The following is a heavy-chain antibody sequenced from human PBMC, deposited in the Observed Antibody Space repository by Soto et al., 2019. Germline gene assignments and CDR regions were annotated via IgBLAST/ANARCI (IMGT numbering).Heavy chain of an antibody. CDR1: GYTFTSYY. V-gene: IGHV1-46*01. D-gene: IGHD1-26*01. CDR3: ARDIVGATSHYYGMDV. Sequence: GASVKVSCKASGYTFTSYYMHWVRQAPGQGLEWMGIINPSGGSTSYAQKFQGRVTMTRDTSTSTVYMELSSLRSEGTAVYYCARDIVGATSHYYGMDVWGQGTTVTVSS. J-gene: IGHJ6*02. CDR2: INPSGGST.